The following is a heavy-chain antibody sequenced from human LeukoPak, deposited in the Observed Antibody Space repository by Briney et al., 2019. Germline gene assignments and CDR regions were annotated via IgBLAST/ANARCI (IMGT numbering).Heavy chain of an antibody. CDR1: GYSISSGYY. Sequence: PSETLSLTCTVSGYSISSGYYWGWIRQPPGKGLEWIGSIYYSGSTYYNPSLKSRVTISVDTSKNQFSLKLSSVTAADTAVYYCASGYSYDLFDYWGQGTLVTVSS. CDR2: IYYSGST. D-gene: IGHD5-18*01. J-gene: IGHJ4*02. V-gene: IGHV4-38-2*02. CDR3: ASGYSYDLFDY.